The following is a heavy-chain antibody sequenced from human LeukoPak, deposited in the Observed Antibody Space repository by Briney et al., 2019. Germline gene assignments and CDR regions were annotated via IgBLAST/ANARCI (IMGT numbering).Heavy chain of an antibody. V-gene: IGHV4-61*01. J-gene: IGHJ4*02. CDR2: VYYSGST. Sequence: PSETLSLTCTVSGGSVSSGSHYWSWIRPPPGKGLEWIGYVYYSGSTMYNPSLKSRVIISVDTSKNQFSLKLTSVTAADTAVYFCATYIVAAGYLHYWGQGTLVTVSS. CDR3: ATYIVAAGYLHY. D-gene: IGHD6-13*01. CDR1: GGSVSSGSHY.